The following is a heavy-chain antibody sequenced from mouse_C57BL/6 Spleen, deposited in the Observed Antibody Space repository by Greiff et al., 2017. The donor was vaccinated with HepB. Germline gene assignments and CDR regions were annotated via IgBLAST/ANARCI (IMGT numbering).Heavy chain of an antibody. CDR2: IWSGGST. V-gene: IGHV2-2*01. CDR1: GFSLTSYG. Sequence: VKLMESGPGLVQPSQSLSITCTVSGFSLTSYGVHWVRQSPGKGLEWLGVIWSGGSTDYNAAFISRLSISKDNSKSQVFFKMNSLQADDTAIYYCARNSGDGYPYAMDYWGQGTSVTVSS. CDR3: ARNSGDGYPYAMDY. D-gene: IGHD2-3*01. J-gene: IGHJ4*01.